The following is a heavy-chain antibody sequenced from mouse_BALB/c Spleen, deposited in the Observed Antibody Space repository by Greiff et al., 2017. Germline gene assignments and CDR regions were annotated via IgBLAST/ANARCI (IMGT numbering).Heavy chain of an antibody. J-gene: IGHJ2*01. CDR3: ARQDYDYFDY. CDR2: ISDGGSYT. Sequence: EVQVVESGGGLVKPGGSLNLSCAASGFTFSDYYMYWVSQTPEKRLEWVATISDGGSYTYYPDSVKGRFTISRDNAKNNLYLQMSRLKSEDTAMYYCARQDYDYFDYWGQGTTLTVSA. V-gene: IGHV5-4*02. CDR1: GFTFSDYY. D-gene: IGHD2-4*01.